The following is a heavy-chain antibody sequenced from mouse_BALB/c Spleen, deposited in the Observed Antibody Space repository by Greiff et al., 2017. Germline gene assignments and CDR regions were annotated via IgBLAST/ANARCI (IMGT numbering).Heavy chain of an antibody. V-gene: IGHV5-4*02. CDR3: ARDRWLAY. CDR1: GFTFSDYY. Sequence: EVKLVESGGGLVKPGGSLKLSCAASGFTFSDYYMYWVRQTPEKRLEWVATISDGGSYTYYPDSVKGRFTISRDNAKNNLYLQMSSLKSEDTAMYYCARDRWLAYWGQGTLVTVSA. CDR2: ISDGGSYT. J-gene: IGHJ3*01.